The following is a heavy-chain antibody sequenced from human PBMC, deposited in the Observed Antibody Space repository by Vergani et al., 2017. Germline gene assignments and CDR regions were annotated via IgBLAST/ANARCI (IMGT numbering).Heavy chain of an antibody. CDR2: INTNTGNP. V-gene: IGHV7-4-1*02. D-gene: IGHD3-16*01. Sequence: QVQLVQSGSELKKPGASVKVSCKASGYTFTSYAMNWVRQAPGQGLEWMGWINTNTGNPTYAQGFTGRFVFSLDTSVSTAYLQISSLKAEDTAVYYCARDGTNFLITSYNWFDPWGQGTLVTVSS. CDR3: ARDGTNFLITSYNWFDP. CDR1: GYTFTSYA. J-gene: IGHJ5*02.